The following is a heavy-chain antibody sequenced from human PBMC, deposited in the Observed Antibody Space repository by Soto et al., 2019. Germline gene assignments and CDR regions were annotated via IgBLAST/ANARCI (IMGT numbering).Heavy chain of an antibody. V-gene: IGHV4-4*02. Sequence: PSETLSLTCAVSGGSISSSNWWSWVRQPPGKGLEWIGEIYHSGSTNYNPSLKSRVTISVDKSKNQFSLKLSSVTAADTAVYYFVSVTIAVAGFDYWGQGTLVTVSS. J-gene: IGHJ4*02. CDR2: IYHSGST. CDR1: GGSISSSNW. CDR3: VSVTIAVAGFDY. D-gene: IGHD6-19*01.